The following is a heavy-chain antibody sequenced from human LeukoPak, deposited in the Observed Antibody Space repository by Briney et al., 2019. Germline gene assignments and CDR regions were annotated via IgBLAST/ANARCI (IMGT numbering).Heavy chain of an antibody. J-gene: IGHJ6*03. CDR2: IYTSGST. V-gene: IGHV4-61*02. CDR3: ARGLSLGYYYYYMDV. Sequence: SQTLSLTCTVSGGSISSGSYYWSWIRQPAGKGLEWLGRIYTSGSTNYNPSLKSRVTISVDTSKNQFSLKLSSVTAADTAVYYCARGLSLGYYYYYMDVWGKGTTVTVSS. CDR1: GGSISSGSYY. D-gene: IGHD3-3*02.